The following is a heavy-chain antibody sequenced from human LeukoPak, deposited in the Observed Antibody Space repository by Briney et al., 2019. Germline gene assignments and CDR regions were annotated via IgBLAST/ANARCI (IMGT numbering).Heavy chain of an antibody. V-gene: IGHV4-34*01. CDR2: INHSGST. Sequence: SETLSLTCAVCGGSFSGYYWSWIRQPPGKGLEWIGEINHSGSTNYNPSLKSRVTISVDTSKNQFSLKLSSVTAADTAVYYCARTLRVQYFDYWGQGTLVTVSS. CDR3: ARTLRVQYFDY. CDR1: GGSFSGYY. D-gene: IGHD3-16*01. J-gene: IGHJ4*02.